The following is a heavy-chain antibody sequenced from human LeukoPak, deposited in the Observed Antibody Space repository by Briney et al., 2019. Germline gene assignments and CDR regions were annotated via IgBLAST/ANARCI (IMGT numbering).Heavy chain of an antibody. V-gene: IGHV4-59*12. Sequence: SETLSLTCIVSVGSISSYYWSWIRQPPGKGLEWIGEIYHSGSTYSNPPLQSRVTISVDKSKNHFSLKLTSVTAADTAVYYCARTSAEYSNSWIDSWGQGTLVIVSS. J-gene: IGHJ5*01. CDR1: VGSISSYY. CDR2: IYHSGST. D-gene: IGHD6-6*01. CDR3: ARTSAEYSNSWIDS.